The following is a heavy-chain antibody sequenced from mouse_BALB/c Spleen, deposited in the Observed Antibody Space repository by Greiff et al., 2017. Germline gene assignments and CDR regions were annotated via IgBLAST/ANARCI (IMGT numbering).Heavy chain of an antibody. CDR3: ARLLPFDY. D-gene: IGHD1-1*01. CDR1: GYTFTSYW. Sequence: QVQLQQSGAELVKPGASVKLSCKASGYTFTSYWMHWVKQRPGQGLEWIGEIDPSDSYTNYNQKFKGKATLTVDKSSSTAYMQLSSLTSEDSAVYYCARLLPFDYWGQGTTLTVSS. CDR2: IDPSDSYT. V-gene: IGHV1-69*02. J-gene: IGHJ2*01.